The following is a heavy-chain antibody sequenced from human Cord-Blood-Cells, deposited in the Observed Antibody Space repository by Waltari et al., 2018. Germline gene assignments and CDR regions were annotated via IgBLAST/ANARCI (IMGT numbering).Heavy chain of an antibody. D-gene: IGHD3-22*01. CDR3: ARAHYYDSSGYAFDI. V-gene: IGHV3-30*04. Sequence: QVQLVESGGGVVQPGRSRRLSCAASGFTFSSYAMHWARPAPGKGLEWVAVISYDGSNKYYADSVKGRFTISRDNSKNTLYLQMNSLRAEDTAVYYCARAHYYDSSGYAFDIWGQGTMVTVSS. CDR2: ISYDGSNK. CDR1: GFTFSSYA. J-gene: IGHJ3*02.